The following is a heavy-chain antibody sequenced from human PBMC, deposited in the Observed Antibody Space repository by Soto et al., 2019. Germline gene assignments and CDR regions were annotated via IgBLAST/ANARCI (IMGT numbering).Heavy chain of an antibody. CDR2: ISAYNGNT. Sequence: QVQLVQSGAEVKKPGASVMVSCKASGYTFTSYGISWVRQAPGQGLELMGWISAYNGNTNYAQKLQGRVTMTTDTSTITAYIELRGMRSHGTAVCYSARDRGYNTTYGWFEPRGQGTLVTVSS. J-gene: IGHJ5*02. D-gene: IGHD1-20*01. V-gene: IGHV1-18*01. CDR3: ARDRGYNTTYGWFEP. CDR1: GYTFTSYG.